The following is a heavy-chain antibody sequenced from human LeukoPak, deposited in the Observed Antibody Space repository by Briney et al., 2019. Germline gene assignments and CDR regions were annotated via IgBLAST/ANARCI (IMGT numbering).Heavy chain of an antibody. CDR2: IYYSGNT. CDR3: VRENYSSGWYGIIDY. Sequence: SETLSLTCTVPGGSISNYYWSWVRQPPGKGLEWVGYIYYSGNTNYNPPLKSRVTISVDTSKNQFSLKLSSVTATDTAVYYCVRENYSSGWYGIIDYWGQGTLVTVSS. CDR1: GGSISNYY. J-gene: IGHJ4*02. V-gene: IGHV4-59*01. D-gene: IGHD6-19*01.